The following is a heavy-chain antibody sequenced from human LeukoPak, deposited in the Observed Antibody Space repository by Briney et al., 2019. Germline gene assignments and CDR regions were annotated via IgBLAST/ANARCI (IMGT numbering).Heavy chain of an antibody. J-gene: IGHJ4*02. CDR2: IIDSGNSI. CDR3: AKDPIFSGSYGVFDS. D-gene: IGHD1-26*01. Sequence: GGSLRLSCAASGFTFSSCAMSWVRQAPGKGLEWVSTIIDSGNSIYYADSVEGRFTISRDNSKDTLYLQMDSLRAGDTAVYYCAKDPIFSGSYGVFDSWGQGTLVTVSS. V-gene: IGHV3-23*01. CDR1: GFTFSSCA.